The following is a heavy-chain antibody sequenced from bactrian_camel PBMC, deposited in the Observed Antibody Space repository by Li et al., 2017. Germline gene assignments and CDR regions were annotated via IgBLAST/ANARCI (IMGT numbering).Heavy chain of an antibody. J-gene: IGHJ4*01. V-gene: IGHV3S53*01. CDR3: AEGRGSRGEHCYSLNY. D-gene: IGHD6*01. CDR2: IARDGRP. Sequence: QLVESGGGSVQAGGSLRLSCVASGYTNSSHCMGWFRQAPGNAREGVATIARDGRPRLADSVKGRFTVSRDSAKNTVYLQMNNLQPEDTATYYCAEGRGSRGEHCYSLNYWGQGTQVTVS. CDR1: GYTNSSHC.